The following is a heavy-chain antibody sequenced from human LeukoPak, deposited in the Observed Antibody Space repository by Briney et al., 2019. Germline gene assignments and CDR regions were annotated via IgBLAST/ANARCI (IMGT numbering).Heavy chain of an antibody. CDR1: GDSLTRGSRY. J-gene: IGHJ6*04. CDR3: ARCMSELDYGDYAYYYHMDV. Sequence: SETLSLTCTVSGDSLTRGSRYWSWIRQPAGKGLEWSGHFYSSTRTTYNPSLESRVTISGDTAKNQFSLKLDSVTAADTAVYFCARCMSELDYGDYAYYYHMDVWGKGTTVTVSS. CDR2: FYSSTRT. D-gene: IGHD4-17*01. V-gene: IGHV4-61*09.